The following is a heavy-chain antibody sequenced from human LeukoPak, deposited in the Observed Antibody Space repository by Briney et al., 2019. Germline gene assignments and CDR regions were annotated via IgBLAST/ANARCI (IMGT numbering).Heavy chain of an antibody. CDR3: ARGRNGSGRGYYYYMDV. D-gene: IGHD3-10*01. J-gene: IGHJ6*03. Sequence: ASVKVSCKASGYTFTSYYMHWVRQAPGQGLEWMGIINPSGGNTNYAQKLQGRVTMTTDTSTSTAYMELRSLRSDDTAVYYCARGRNGSGRGYYYYMDVWGKGTTVTVSS. V-gene: IGHV1-46*01. CDR1: GYTFTSYY. CDR2: INPSGGNT.